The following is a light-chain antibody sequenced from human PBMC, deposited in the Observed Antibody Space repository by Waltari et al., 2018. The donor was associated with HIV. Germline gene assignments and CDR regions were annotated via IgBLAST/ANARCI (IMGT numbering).Light chain of an antibody. CDR3: QQYDSSPPAYT. CDR1: QSVSSSY. V-gene: IGKV3-20*01. Sequence: EIVLTQSPGTLSLSPGERATLSCRASQSVSSSYLAWYQQKPGQAPRLLSYGASSRATGIPDRFTGSGSGTDFTLTITRLEPEDFVLYYCQQYDSSPPAYTFGQGTKLEIK. CDR2: GAS. J-gene: IGKJ2*01.